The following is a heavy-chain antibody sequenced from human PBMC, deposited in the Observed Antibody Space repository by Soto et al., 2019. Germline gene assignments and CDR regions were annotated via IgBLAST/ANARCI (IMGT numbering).Heavy chain of an antibody. Sequence: ASVKVSCKTSGYFFNDYHMHWVRKAPGQGLEWMGWINPKNGDTNYAQKFQDRVTMTRDTSISTVYIELSRLTSDDTAVYYCAREAGRSNIAAVLLDPWGQGTLVTVSS. CDR2: INPKNGDT. CDR3: AREAGRSNIAAVLLDP. CDR1: GYFFNDYH. V-gene: IGHV1-2*02. D-gene: IGHD3-3*02. J-gene: IGHJ5*02.